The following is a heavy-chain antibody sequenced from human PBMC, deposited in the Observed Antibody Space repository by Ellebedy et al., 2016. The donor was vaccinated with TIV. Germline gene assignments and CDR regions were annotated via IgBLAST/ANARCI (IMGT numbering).Heavy chain of an antibody. J-gene: IGHJ5*02. CDR2: IKSDGSDT. CDR1: GFTLSSHW. D-gene: IGHD3-22*01. V-gene: IGHV3-74*03. Sequence: GESLKISCAASGFTLSSHWMHWVRQAPGKGLEWVSRIKSDGSDTTYADSVKGRSTISRDNAKNTLYLEMNSLRVEDTAVYYCAREVYDSSDYFLDLWGQGTLVTVSS. CDR3: AREVYDSSDYFLDL.